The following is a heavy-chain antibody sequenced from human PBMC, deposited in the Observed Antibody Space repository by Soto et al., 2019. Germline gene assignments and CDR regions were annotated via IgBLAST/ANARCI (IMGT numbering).Heavy chain of an antibody. D-gene: IGHD5-18*01. CDR3: ARGRDTAMVSKGNWYDP. Sequence: PSETLSLTCTCSGGSISSYYWSWIRQPPGKGLEWIGNIHYSGSTNYNPSLKGRVTISVDTSKNQFSLKLSSVTAADTAVHYCARGRDTAMVSKGNWYDPWGQGTPVTFSS. V-gene: IGHV4-59*12. J-gene: IGHJ5*02. CDR2: IHYSGST. CDR1: GGSISSYY.